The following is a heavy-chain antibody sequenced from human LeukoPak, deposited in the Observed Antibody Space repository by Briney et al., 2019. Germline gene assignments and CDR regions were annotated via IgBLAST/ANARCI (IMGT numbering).Heavy chain of an antibody. CDR1: GGSISSSSYY. CDR2: INHSGST. CDR3: ARDRTDYGVDY. V-gene: IGHV4-39*07. D-gene: IGHD4-17*01. J-gene: IGHJ4*02. Sequence: SETLSLTCTVSGGSISSSSYYWGWIRQPPGKGLEWIGEINHSGSTNYNPSLKSRVTISVDTSKNQFSLKLSSVTAADTAVYYCARDRTDYGVDYWGQGTLVTVSS.